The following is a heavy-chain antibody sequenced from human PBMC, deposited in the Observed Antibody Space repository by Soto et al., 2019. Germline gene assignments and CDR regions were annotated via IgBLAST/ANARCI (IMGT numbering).Heavy chain of an antibody. D-gene: IGHD2-8*01. Sequence: QVQLVQSGAEVKKPGASVRVSCKPSGYTLTNYARQWVRQAAGQRLEWLGWIDPGSGKATYSQKVQGRITLSRDNSASTFYMDLNSLTPEDTAVYFCTRDLNGGNPFDYWGQGALVTVSS. J-gene: IGHJ4*02. CDR3: TRDLNGGNPFDY. CDR2: IDPGSGKA. V-gene: IGHV1-3*01. CDR1: GYTLTNYA.